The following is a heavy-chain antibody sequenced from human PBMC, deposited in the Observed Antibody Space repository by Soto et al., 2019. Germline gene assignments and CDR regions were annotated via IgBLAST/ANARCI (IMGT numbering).Heavy chain of an antibody. CDR3: TKEPDYGAYSYFDS. CDR2: ISFDARNK. CDR1: GFTFISYG. J-gene: IGHJ4*02. Sequence: GGSLILSCAASGFTFISYGMHWVRQAPGKGLEWVAVISFDARNKYFADSVKGRFTISRDNSKNTLSLQMNSLRAEDTAVYYCTKEPDYGAYSYFDSWGQGSLVTVSS. V-gene: IGHV3-30*18. D-gene: IGHD4-17*01.